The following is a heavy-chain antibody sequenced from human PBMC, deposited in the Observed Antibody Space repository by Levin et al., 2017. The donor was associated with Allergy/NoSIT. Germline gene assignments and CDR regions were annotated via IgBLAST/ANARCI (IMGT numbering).Heavy chain of an antibody. Sequence: GESLKISCKASGYTFTGYYMHWVRQAPGQGFEWMGWINPNSGGTNYAQKFQGRVTMTRDTSISTAYMELSRLRSDDTAVYYCARGHIVVVTAIRNWFDPWGQGTLVTVSS. CDR1: GYTFTGYY. D-gene: IGHD2-21*02. J-gene: IGHJ5*02. CDR3: ARGHIVVVTAIRNWFDP. CDR2: INPNSGGT. V-gene: IGHV1-2*02.